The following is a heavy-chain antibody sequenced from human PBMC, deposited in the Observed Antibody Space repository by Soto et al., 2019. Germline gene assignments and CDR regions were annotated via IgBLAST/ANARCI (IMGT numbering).Heavy chain of an antibody. J-gene: IGHJ4*02. CDR3: ARGASPVIDY. CDR2: INAGNGNT. Sequence: YSKGSGCTFTGYAMHWVRQAPGQRLEWMGWINAGNGNTKYSQKFQGRVTITRDTSASTAYMELSSLRSEDTAVYYCARGASPVIDYWGQGTLVTVSS. CDR1: GCTFTGYA. D-gene: IGHD1-26*01. V-gene: IGHV1-3*01.